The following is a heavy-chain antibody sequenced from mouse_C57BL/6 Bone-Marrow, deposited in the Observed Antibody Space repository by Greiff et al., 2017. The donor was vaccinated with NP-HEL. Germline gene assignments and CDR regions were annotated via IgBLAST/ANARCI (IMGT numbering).Heavy chain of an antibody. J-gene: IGHJ2*01. CDR3: ARDEAYYSNYGDY. CDR2: IYPRSGNT. Sequence: QVQLQQSGAELARPGASVTLSCKASGYTFTSYGISWVKQRTGQGLEWIGEIYPRSGNTYYNEKFKGKATLTADKSSSTAYMELRSLTSEDSAVYFCARDEAYYSNYGDYWGQGTTLTVSS. V-gene: IGHV1-81*01. CDR1: GYTFTSYG. D-gene: IGHD2-5*01.